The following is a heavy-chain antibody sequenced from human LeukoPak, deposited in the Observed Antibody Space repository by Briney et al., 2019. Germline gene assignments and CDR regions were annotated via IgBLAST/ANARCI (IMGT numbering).Heavy chain of an antibody. V-gene: IGHV4-34*01. CDR2: INHSGST. Sequence: SETLSLTCAVYGGSFSGYYWSWIRQPPGKGLEWIGEINHSGSTNYNPSLKSRVTISVGTSKNQFSLKLSSVTAADTAVYYCARVRSRSYCSGGSCYSGYFDYWGQGTLVTVSS. CDR1: GGSFSGYY. J-gene: IGHJ4*02. CDR3: ARVRSRSYCSGGSCYSGYFDY. D-gene: IGHD2-15*01.